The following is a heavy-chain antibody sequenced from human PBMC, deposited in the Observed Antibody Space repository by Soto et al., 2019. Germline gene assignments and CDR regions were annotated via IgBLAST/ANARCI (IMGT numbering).Heavy chain of an antibody. J-gene: IGHJ5*02. CDR1: GFMFSTTD. D-gene: IGHD3-10*01. Sequence: GGSLRLSCAASGFMFSTTDMSWVRQAPGKGLEWLTTIEGSGEITYYADSVKGRFTISRDNSKSTVYLQMDSLTADDTAVYFCVKNSGWFNTWGQGTPVTVS. CDR3: VKNSGWFNT. V-gene: IGHV3-23*01. CDR2: IEGSGEIT.